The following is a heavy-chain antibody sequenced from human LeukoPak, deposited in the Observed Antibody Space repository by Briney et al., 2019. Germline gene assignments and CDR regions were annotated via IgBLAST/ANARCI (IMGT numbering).Heavy chain of an antibody. CDR1: GVTFSSYE. CDR2: ISSSGSTI. V-gene: IGHV3-48*03. CDR3: ARDSIVNFDY. Sequence: PGGSLRLSCAASGVTFSSYEMNWVRQAPGKGLEWVSYISSSGSTIYYADSVKGRFTISRDNAKNSLYLQMNSLRAEDTAVYYCARDSIVNFDYWGQGTLVTVSS. D-gene: IGHD3-16*02. J-gene: IGHJ4*02.